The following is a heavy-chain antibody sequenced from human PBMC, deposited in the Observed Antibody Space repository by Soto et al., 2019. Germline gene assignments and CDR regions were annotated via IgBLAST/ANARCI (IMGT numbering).Heavy chain of an antibody. CDR3: ARRVYVVPAAIHYYYYGMDV. D-gene: IGHD2-2*01. CDR1: GYTFTSYD. CDR2: MNPNSGNT. Sequence: QVQLVQSGAEVKKPGASVKVSCKASGYTFTSYDINWVRQATGQGLEWMGWMNPNSGNTGYAQKFQGRVTMTRNTYIGTAYMELSSLRSEDTAVYYCARRVYVVPAAIHYYYYGMDVWGQGTTVTVSS. J-gene: IGHJ6*02. V-gene: IGHV1-8*01.